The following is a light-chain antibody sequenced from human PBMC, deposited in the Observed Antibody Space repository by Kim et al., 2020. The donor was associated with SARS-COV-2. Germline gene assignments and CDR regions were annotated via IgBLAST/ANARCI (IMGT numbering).Light chain of an antibody. CDR1: QGIRDD. Sequence: AVVGDRVTITCRASQGIRDDLGWYQQKPGQAPKLLIYSASTPQSGVPSRFSGSGYGTDFTLTISSLQPEDFATYYCLQDSNHPRTFGQGTKVDIK. J-gene: IGKJ1*01. CDR3: LQDSNHPRT. CDR2: SAS. V-gene: IGKV1-6*01.